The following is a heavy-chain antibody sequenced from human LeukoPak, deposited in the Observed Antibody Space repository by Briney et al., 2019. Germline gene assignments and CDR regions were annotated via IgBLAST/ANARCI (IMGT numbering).Heavy chain of an antibody. J-gene: IGHJ4*02. CDR1: GFTFSSYG. V-gene: IGHV3-30*18. CDR3: AKDRPPHPDFDY. Sequence: GGSLRLSCAASGFTFSSYGMHWVRQAPGKGLEWVAVISYDGSNKYYADSVKGRFTISRDNSKNTLYLQMNSLRAEDTAVYYCAKDRPPHPDFDYWGQGTLVTVSS. CDR2: ISYDGSNK.